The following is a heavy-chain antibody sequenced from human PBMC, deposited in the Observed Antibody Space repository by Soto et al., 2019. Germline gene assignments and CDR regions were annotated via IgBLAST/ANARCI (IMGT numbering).Heavy chain of an antibody. J-gene: IGHJ4*02. V-gene: IGHV1-3*01. D-gene: IGHD2-2*01. CDR3: ARDLGYCSSTSCYQAFGY. CDR2: INAGNGNT. CDR1: GYTFTSYA. Sequence: QVQLVQSGAEVKKPGASVKVSCKASGYTFTSYAMHWVRQAPGQRLEWMGWINAGNGNTKYSQKFQGRVTITRDTSASTAYMELSSLRSADTAVYYCARDLGYCSSTSCYQAFGYWGQGTLVTVSS.